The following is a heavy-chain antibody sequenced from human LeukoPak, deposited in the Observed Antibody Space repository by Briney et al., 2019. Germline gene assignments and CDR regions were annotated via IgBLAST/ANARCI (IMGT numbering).Heavy chain of an antibody. Sequence: ALVKVSCKASGYTFTSYAMNWVRQAPGQGLEWMGWINTNTGNPTYAQGFTGRFVFSLDTSVSTAYLQISSLKAEDTAVYYCARVLIAVAATTPPFDYWGQGTLVTVSS. D-gene: IGHD6-19*01. CDR2: INTNTGNP. V-gene: IGHV7-4-1*02. CDR1: GYTFTSYA. J-gene: IGHJ4*02. CDR3: ARVLIAVAATTPPFDY.